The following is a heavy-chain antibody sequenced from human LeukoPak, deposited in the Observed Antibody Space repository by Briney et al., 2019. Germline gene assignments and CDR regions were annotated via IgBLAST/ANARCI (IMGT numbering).Heavy chain of an antibody. Sequence: QAGGSLRLTCAASGFTFSSYWMHWVRQAPGKGLVWVSRINSDGGSTSYADSVKGRFTISRDNAKNTLYLQMNSLRAEDTAVYYCARDQLQLSLDYWGQGTLVTVSS. CDR1: GFTFSSYW. D-gene: IGHD5-24*01. CDR3: ARDQLQLSLDY. CDR2: INSDGGST. J-gene: IGHJ4*02. V-gene: IGHV3-74*01.